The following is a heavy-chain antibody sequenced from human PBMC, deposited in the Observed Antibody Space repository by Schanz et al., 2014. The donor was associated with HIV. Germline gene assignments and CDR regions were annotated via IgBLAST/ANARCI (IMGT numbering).Heavy chain of an antibody. V-gene: IGHV3-74*01. Sequence: EVQLVESGGALVQPGGSLRLSCVASGFTFSGYWMHWVRQAPGEGLVWVSRINSDGSSTTYADYVKGRFTISRDNAKNSLSLQMNSLRDEDTAVYYCARSPSYGMDVWGQGTTVTVSS. CDR1: GFTFSGYW. J-gene: IGHJ6*02. CDR3: ARSPSYGMDV. CDR2: INSDGSST.